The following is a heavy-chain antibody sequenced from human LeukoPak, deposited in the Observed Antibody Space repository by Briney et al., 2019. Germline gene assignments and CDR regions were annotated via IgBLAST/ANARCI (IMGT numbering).Heavy chain of an antibody. J-gene: IGHJ4*02. CDR2: ISGNNDNP. Sequence: ASVKVSCKASRYTFSNSGISWVRQAPGQGLEWMGWISGNNDNPNYGQKFQGRFTVTTDSSTSTAYMGLRDLRSDDTAVYYCARDGTSTDDYWGQGTLVTVSS. V-gene: IGHV1-18*01. CDR3: ARDGTSTDDY. D-gene: IGHD2-2*01. CDR1: RYTFSNSG.